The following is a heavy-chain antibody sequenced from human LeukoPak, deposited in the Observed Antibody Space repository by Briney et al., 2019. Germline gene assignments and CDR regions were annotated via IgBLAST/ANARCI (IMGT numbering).Heavy chain of an antibody. CDR3: ARVAKKGCSSTSCYWFDP. CDR1: GFTFSSYS. J-gene: IGHJ5*02. Sequence: GGSLRLSCAASGFTFSSYSMNWVRQAPGKGLEWVSSISSSSNYIYYADSVKGRFTISRDNAKNSLNLQMNSLRAEDTAVYYCARVAKKGCSSTSCYWFDPWGQGTLVTVSS. D-gene: IGHD2-2*01. CDR2: ISSSSNYI. V-gene: IGHV3-21*01.